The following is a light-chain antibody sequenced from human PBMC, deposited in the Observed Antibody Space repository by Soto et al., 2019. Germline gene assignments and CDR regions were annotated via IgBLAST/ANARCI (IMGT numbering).Light chain of an antibody. CDR3: LRYDAFSQS. CDR2: DAS. V-gene: IGKV1-5*01. Sequence: DIQMTQSPSTLSASVGDRATITCRASQSMNDWLAWYQQKPGKAPKVLIYDASSLQSGVPSRFSGSGSGTEFTLTIDSLQADDVATYYCLRYDAFSQSYGQGTKLDI. CDR1: QSMNDW. J-gene: IGKJ1*01.